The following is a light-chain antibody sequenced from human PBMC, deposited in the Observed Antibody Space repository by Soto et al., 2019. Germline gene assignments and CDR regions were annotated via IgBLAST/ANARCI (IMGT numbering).Light chain of an antibody. CDR1: QSVSSSY. CDR3: QHYGTSAL. CDR2: DAS. J-gene: IGKJ3*01. Sequence: ESVLTQSPGPLSLSPGERATLSCRASQSVSSSYLAWYQQKPGQAPRLLIYDASRSTGIPDRFSGSGSGTDFTLTITRLEPEDFAVYYCQHYGTSALFGPGTKVDI. V-gene: IGKV3-20*01.